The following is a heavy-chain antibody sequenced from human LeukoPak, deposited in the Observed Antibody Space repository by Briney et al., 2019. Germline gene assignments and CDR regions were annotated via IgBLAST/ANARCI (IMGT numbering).Heavy chain of an antibody. J-gene: IGHJ1*01. CDR1: GFMFSKYA. CDR2: VSASADST. V-gene: IGHV3-23*01. CDR3: ARLKYGSPQH. D-gene: IGHD1-26*01. Sequence: GGSLRLSCAASGFMFSKYAMSWVRQAPGKGLEWVSAVSASADSTYYADSVKGRFIISRDNSKNTLFLQMNSLRAEDTAVYYCARLKYGSPQHWGQGTLVTVSS.